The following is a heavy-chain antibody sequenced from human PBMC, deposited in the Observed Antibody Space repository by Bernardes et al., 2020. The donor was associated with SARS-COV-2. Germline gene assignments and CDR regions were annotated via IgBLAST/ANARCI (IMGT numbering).Heavy chain of an antibody. CDR3: ARRRYGDFGVDV. Sequence: GASLKISCKGSDYTFTHYWIGWVRHMPGKGLEWMGIIYPGDSDTKYSPSFQGRVTISADKSVNTAYLQWSSLKASDTAIYYCARRRYGDFGVDVWGLGTTVTVSS. D-gene: IGHD4-17*01. V-gene: IGHV5-51*01. J-gene: IGHJ6*02. CDR2: IYPGDSDT. CDR1: DYTFTHYW.